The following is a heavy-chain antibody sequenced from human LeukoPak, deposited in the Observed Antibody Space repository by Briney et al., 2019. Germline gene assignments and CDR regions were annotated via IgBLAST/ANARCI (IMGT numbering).Heavy chain of an antibody. CDR1: GYTFTSYG. V-gene: IGHV1-2*02. Sequence: GASVKVSCKASGYTFTSYGISWVRQAPGQGPEWMGWINLNTGGVNYAQKFDGRFSMTRDTSINTAFMELSGLRFDDTAVYYCGIVRGILSYFDLWGRGTLVTVSS. J-gene: IGHJ2*01. CDR3: GIVRGILSYFDL. CDR2: INLNTGGV. D-gene: IGHD3-16*01.